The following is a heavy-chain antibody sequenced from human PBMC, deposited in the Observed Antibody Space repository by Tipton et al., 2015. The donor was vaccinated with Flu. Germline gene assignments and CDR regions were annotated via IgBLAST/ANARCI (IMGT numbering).Heavy chain of an antibody. CDR3: ARVSGGGYYFDY. D-gene: IGHD2-15*01. V-gene: IGHV3-33*01. CDR1: GFIFSTYG. J-gene: IGHJ4*02. Sequence: RSLRLSCAASGFIFSTYGMHWVRQAPGKGLEWVAVIWYDGSNKYYADSVKGRFTISRDNSKNTVYLQMNSLRAEDTAVYYCARVSGGGYYFDYWGQGTLVTVSS. CDR2: IWYDGSNK.